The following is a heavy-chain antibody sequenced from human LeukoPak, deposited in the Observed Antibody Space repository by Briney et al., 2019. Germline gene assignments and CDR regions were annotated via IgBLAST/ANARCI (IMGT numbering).Heavy chain of an antibody. J-gene: IGHJ3*02. Sequence: ASVKVSCKASGYTFTGYCMHWVRQAPGQGLEWMGWINPNSGGTNYAQKFQGRVTMTRDTSISTAYMELSRLRSDDTAVYYCARVAVVVPASGWSAFDIWGQGTMVTVSS. D-gene: IGHD2-2*01. CDR1: GYTFTGYC. V-gene: IGHV1-2*02. CDR3: ARVAVVVPASGWSAFDI. CDR2: INPNSGGT.